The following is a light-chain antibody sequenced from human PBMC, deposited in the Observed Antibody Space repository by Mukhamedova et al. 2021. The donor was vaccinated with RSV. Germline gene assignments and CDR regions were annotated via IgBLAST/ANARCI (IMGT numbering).Light chain of an antibody. CDR2: AAS. J-gene: IGKJ2*01. Sequence: WYQRRVHGKVPKLLIYAASTLQSGVPSRFSGSGSGTDFTLTISSLQPEDVATYYCQKYNSAPMYTFGQGTKLEIK. V-gene: IGKV1-27*01. CDR3: QKYNSAPMYT.